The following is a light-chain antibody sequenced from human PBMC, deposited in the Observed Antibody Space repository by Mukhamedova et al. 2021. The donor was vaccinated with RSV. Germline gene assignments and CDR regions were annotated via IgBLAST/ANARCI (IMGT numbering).Light chain of an antibody. Sequence: WYQRRVHGKAPKLLIYDASYLESGVPSRFGGSGSGTEFSLTISSLQPADFSTYYCQQFNTYPITFGQGTRLEMK. V-gene: IGKV1-13*02. CDR3: QQFNTYPIT. J-gene: IGKJ5*01. CDR2: DAS.